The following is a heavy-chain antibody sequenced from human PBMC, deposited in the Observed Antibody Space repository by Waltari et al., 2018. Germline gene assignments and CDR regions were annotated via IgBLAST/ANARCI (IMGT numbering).Heavy chain of an antibody. CDR2: ISSSGSTI. J-gene: IGHJ4*02. D-gene: IGHD1-1*01. CDR3: ARVGELEPFDY. CDR1: GFTFSSYE. Sequence: EVQLVESGGGLVQPGGSLRLSCAASGFTFSSYEMNWVRQAPGKGLEWVSYISSSGSTIYYADSVKGRFTISRDNAKNSLYLQMNSLRAEDTAVYYCARVGELEPFDYWGQGTLVTVSS. V-gene: IGHV3-48*03.